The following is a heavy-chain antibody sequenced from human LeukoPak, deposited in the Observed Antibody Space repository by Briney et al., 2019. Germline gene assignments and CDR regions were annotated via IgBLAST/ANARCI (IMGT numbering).Heavy chain of an antibody. CDR1: GFTFSSYA. D-gene: IGHD3-9*01. Sequence: GGSLRFSCAASGFTFSSYAMSWVRQAPGKGLEWVAVISYDGSNKYYADSVRGRFTISRDNSKNTLYLQMNSLRAEDTAVYYCAKAGRYFDWLSLDYWGQGTLVTVSS. CDR3: AKAGRYFDWLSLDY. J-gene: IGHJ4*02. V-gene: IGHV3-30*18. CDR2: ISYDGSNK.